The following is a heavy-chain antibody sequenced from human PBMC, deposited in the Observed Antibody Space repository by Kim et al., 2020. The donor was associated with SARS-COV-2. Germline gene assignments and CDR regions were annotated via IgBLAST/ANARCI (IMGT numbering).Heavy chain of an antibody. CDR3: CSGWDYAEYFQH. CDR1: GFTFSSYA. V-gene: IGHV3-23*01. J-gene: IGHJ1*01. CDR2: ISGSGGST. Sequence: GGSLRLSCAASGFTFSSYAMSWVRQAPGKGLEWVSAISGSGGSTYYADSVKGRFTISRENSKNTLYLQMNSLRAEDTAVYYCCSGWDYAEYFQHWGQGTLVTVSS. D-gene: IGHD6-19*01.